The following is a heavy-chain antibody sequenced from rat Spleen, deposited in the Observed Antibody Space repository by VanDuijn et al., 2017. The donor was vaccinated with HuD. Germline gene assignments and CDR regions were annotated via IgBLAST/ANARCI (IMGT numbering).Heavy chain of an antibody. V-gene: IGHV2-47*01. J-gene: IGHJ2*01. CDR2: ISSVGIT. Sequence: QVQLKESGPGLVQPSQTLSPTCTVSGLSLTSNSVSWVRQPPGKGLEWFAAISSVGITYYNSAIKSRLSISRDTSKSQVFLKMNSLQTEDTAMYFCARGLDWHFDYWGQGVMVTVSS. CDR1: GLSLTSNS. D-gene: IGHD4-1*01. CDR3: ARGLDWHFDY.